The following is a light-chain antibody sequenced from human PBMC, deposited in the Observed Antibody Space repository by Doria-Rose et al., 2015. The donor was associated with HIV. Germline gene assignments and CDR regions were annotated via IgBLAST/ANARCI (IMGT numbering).Light chain of an antibody. CDR1: QGFSSTY. Sequence: TQSPGTLSLSPGERATLSCTASQGFSSTYLAWYQQKPGQAPSLLIYDGSTRATGIPDRFSASGSGTDFTLTINRLEPEDFALYYCHQYGTSWTFGQGTKVEI. V-gene: IGKV3-20*01. J-gene: IGKJ1*01. CDR2: DGS. CDR3: HQYGTSWT.